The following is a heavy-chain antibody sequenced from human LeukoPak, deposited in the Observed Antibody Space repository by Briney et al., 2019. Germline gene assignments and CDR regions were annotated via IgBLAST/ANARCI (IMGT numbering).Heavy chain of an antibody. CDR2: IIPIFGTA. CDR1: GYTFTNYG. V-gene: IGHV1-69*13. J-gene: IGHJ4*02. CDR3: ARGFQQQLGFY. D-gene: IGHD6-13*01. Sequence: ASVKVSCKASGYTFTNYGFNWVRQAPGQGLEWMGGIIPIFGTANYAQKFQGRVTITADESTSTAYMELSSLRSEDTAVYYCARGFQQQLGFYWGQGTLVTVSS.